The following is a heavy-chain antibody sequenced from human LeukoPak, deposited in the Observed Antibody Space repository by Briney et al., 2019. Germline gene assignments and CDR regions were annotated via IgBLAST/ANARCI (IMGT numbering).Heavy chain of an antibody. Sequence: SETLSLTCTVSGGSISSSSYYWGWIRQPPGKGLEWIGEINHSGSTNYNPSLKSRVTISVDTSKNQFSLKLSSVTAADTAVYYCARRVITMVRGVLENYYYYYMDVWGKGTTVTVSS. CDR3: ARRVITMVRGVLENYYYYYMDV. CDR2: INHSGST. CDR1: GGSISSSSYY. D-gene: IGHD3-10*01. V-gene: IGHV4-39*07. J-gene: IGHJ6*03.